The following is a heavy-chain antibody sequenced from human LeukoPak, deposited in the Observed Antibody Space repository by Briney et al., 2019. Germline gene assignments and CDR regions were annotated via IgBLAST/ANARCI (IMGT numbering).Heavy chain of an antibody. V-gene: IGHV3-23*01. CDR3: AKDLGNWVVKGMDV. Sequence: GGSLRLSCAASGXTFRNYAMSWVRQAPGKGLEWVSAISGSGGSTYYADSVKGRFTISRDNSKNTLYLQMNSLRGEDTAVYYCAKDLGNWVVKGMDVWGQGITVTVSS. CDR2: ISGSGGST. D-gene: IGHD3-22*01. CDR1: GXTFRNYA. J-gene: IGHJ6*02.